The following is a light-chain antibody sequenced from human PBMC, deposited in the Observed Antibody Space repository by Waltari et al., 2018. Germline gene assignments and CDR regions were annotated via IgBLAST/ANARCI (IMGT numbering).Light chain of an antibody. Sequence: SFELTQPPSLSVSPGQTARSTCSGDALSKQHAHWHQQRPGLAPVLVIYKDSERPSGIPERFSGSSSGTTVTLTISGVQAEDEADYYCQSADSSGSVVFGGGTKLTVL. CDR3: QSADSSGSVV. J-gene: IGLJ2*01. V-gene: IGLV3-25*03. CDR1: ALSKQH. CDR2: KDS.